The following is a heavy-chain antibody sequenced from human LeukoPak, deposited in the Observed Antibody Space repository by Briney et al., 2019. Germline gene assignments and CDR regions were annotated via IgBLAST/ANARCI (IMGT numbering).Heavy chain of an antibody. Sequence: ASVKVSCKASGYTFTNYYMHWVRQAPGQGLEGMGVINPSGGSTSYAQKFQGRVTMTRDTSTSTVYMELSSLRSEDTAVYYCARAWGAATLPGPWGQGTLVTVSS. CDR1: GYTFTNYY. CDR3: ARAWGAATLPGP. CDR2: INPSGGST. V-gene: IGHV1-46*01. J-gene: IGHJ5*02. D-gene: IGHD2-15*01.